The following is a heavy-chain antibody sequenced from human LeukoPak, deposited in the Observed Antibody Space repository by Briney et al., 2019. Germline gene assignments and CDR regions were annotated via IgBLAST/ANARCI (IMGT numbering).Heavy chain of an antibody. CDR3: ARYDSPGYYGSGRYGY. D-gene: IGHD3-10*01. Sequence: SQTLSLTCAVSGGSISSGGYSWSWIRQPPGKGLEWIGYIYHSGSTYYNPSLKSRVTISVDTSKNQFSLKLSSVTAADTAVYYCARYDSPGYYGSGRYGYWGQGTLVTVSS. CDR1: GGSISSGGYS. V-gene: IGHV4-30-2*01. J-gene: IGHJ4*02. CDR2: IYHSGST.